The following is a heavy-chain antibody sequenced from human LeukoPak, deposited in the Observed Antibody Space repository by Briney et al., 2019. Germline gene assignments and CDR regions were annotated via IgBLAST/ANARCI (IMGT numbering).Heavy chain of an antibody. D-gene: IGHD3-22*01. CDR2: IHPSAML. Sequence: SQTLSLTCTVSGASFNSDDQYWNWIRQSPGKGLEWIGSIHPSAMLYNNPSLQSRVTMSRDTTKNQFSLNLNSVTAEDTAVYFCSRGLDSRKLGYWGQGILVTV. CDR1: GASFNSDDQY. CDR3: SRGLDSRKLGY. V-gene: IGHV4-31*03. J-gene: IGHJ4*02.